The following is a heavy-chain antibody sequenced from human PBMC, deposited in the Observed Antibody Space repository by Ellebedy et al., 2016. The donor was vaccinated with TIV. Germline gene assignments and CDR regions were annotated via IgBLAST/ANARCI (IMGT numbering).Heavy chain of an antibody. CDR1: GFTFEDFA. V-gene: IGHV3-9*03. CDR3: ARSRVFSYGNDAFDL. Sequence: PGGSLRLSCVVSGFTFEDFAFHWVRQAPGKGLEWVSGITWRGATFGHADSVKGRFTISRDNAKNTLYLQMDSLRVDDMALYFCARSRVFSYGNDAFDLWGQGTVVIVSS. CDR2: ITWRGATF. J-gene: IGHJ3*01. D-gene: IGHD1-26*01.